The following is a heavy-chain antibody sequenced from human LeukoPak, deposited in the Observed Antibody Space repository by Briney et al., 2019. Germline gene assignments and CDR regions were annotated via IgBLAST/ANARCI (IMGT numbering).Heavy chain of an antibody. Sequence: GGSLILSCVASGLTFSVHYMDCVRQAPGRGLEGVGRGETGTNSYATQYAASVEGRFTISRDDSKNSVYLQMNSLKTEDTAVYYCANFFGNNFGFWGQVTLVTVSS. D-gene: IGHD5-24*01. CDR1: GLTFSVHY. J-gene: IGHJ4*02. CDR2: GETGTNSYAT. V-gene: IGHV3-72*01. CDR3: ANFFGNNFGF.